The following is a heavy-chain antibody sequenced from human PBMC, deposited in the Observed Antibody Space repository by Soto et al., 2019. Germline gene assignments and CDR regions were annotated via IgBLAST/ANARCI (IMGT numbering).Heavy chain of an antibody. CDR1: GGTFSSYA. V-gene: IGHV1-69*01. CDR3: ARAAKPGYYDSSGPNYFDY. D-gene: IGHD3-22*01. J-gene: IGHJ4*02. Sequence: QVQLVQSGAEVKKPGSSVKVSCKASGGTFSSYAISWVRQAPGQGLEWMGGIIPIFGTANYAQKFQGRVTITADESTSTAYMELSSLISEDTAVYYCARAAKPGYYDSSGPNYFDYWGQGTLVTVSS. CDR2: IIPIFGTA.